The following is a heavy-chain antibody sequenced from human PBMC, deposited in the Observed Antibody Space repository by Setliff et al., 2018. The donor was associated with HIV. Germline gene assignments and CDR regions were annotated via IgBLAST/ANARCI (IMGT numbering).Heavy chain of an antibody. Sequence: GGSLRLSCAASGFTFSNAWMTWVRQAPGKGLEWVGRIESKTDGGTTEYAAPVKGRFSISRDDSKDTLYLEMNNLKSEDTAVYYCTTTPEVSGRDYFDYWGQGTLVTVSS. D-gene: IGHD6-19*01. CDR3: TTTPEVSGRDYFDY. J-gene: IGHJ4*02. CDR2: IESKTDGGTT. V-gene: IGHV3-15*04. CDR1: GFTFSNAW.